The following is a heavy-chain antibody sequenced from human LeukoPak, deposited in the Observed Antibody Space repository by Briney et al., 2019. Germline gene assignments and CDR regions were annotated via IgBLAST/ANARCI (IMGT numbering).Heavy chain of an antibody. Sequence: GGSLRLSRAAPGFTVSSNYMSWVRQAPGKGLEWVSVIYSGGSTYYADSVKGRFTISRDNSKDTLYLQMNSLRAEDTAVYYCARGGFGVLKTNNWFDPWGQGTLVTVSS. D-gene: IGHD3-10*01. CDR1: GFTVSSNY. CDR3: ARGGFGVLKTNNWFDP. CDR2: IYSGGST. V-gene: IGHV3-53*01. J-gene: IGHJ5*02.